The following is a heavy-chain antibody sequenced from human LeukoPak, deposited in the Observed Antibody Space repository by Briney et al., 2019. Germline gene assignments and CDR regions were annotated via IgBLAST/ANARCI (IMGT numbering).Heavy chain of an antibody. Sequence: SQTLSLTCTVSGGSISSGSYYWSWIRQPAGKGLEWIGRIYTSESTNYNPSLKSRVTISIDTSKNQFSLRLSSVTAADTAVYYCVRDPVMSGSKYSPGYWGQGTLVTVSS. D-gene: IGHD5-12*01. CDR3: VRDPVMSGSKYSPGY. V-gene: IGHV4-61*02. CDR1: GGSISSGSYY. J-gene: IGHJ4*02. CDR2: IYTSEST.